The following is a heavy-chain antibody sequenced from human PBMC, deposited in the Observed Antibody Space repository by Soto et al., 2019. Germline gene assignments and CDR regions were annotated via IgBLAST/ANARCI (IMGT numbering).Heavy chain of an antibody. V-gene: IGHV4-38-2*01. CDR3: ARCVSTACYPPWGLKFFDL. CDR1: SFSISSGYY. CDR2: IYHSGTT. J-gene: IGHJ4*02. D-gene: IGHD2-2*01. Sequence: PSETLSLTCAVSSFSISSGYYWGWVRQPPGKGLEWIGSIYHSGTTNYSPSPKSRVTISIDTSKNQFSLTLRSVTAADAAVYYCARCVSTACYPPWGLKFFDLWGEGSLFTVSS.